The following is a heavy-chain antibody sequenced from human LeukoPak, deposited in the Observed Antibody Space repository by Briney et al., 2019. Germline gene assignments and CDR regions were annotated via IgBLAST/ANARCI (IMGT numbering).Heavy chain of an antibody. V-gene: IGHV4-59*01. Sequence: SETLSLTCTVSGGSISSYYWSWIRQPPGKGLEWIGYIYYSGSTNYNPSLKSRVTISVDTSKNQFSLKLSSVAAADTAVYYCARSSLGEGENYWGQGTLVTVSS. CDR2: IYYSGST. J-gene: IGHJ4*02. CDR1: GGSISSYY. CDR3: ARSSLGEGENY. D-gene: IGHD3-16*01.